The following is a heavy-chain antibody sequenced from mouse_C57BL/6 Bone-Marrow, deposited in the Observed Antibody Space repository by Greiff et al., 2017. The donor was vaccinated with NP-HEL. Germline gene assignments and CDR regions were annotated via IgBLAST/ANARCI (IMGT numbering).Heavy chain of an antibody. Sequence: EVKLVESGGGLVQSGRSLRLSCATSGFTFSDFYMEWVRQAPGKGLEWIAASRNKANDYTTEYSASVKGRFIVSRDTSQSILYLQMNALRAEDTAIYYCARARGYPHWYFDVWGTGTTVTVSS. CDR2: SRNKANDYTT. V-gene: IGHV7-1*01. D-gene: IGHD2-2*01. CDR3: ARARGYPHWYFDV. J-gene: IGHJ1*03. CDR1: GFTFSDFY.